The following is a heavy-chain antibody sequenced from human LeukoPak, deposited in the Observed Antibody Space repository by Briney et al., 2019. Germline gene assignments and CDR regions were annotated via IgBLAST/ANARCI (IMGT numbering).Heavy chain of an antibody. CDR1: GFTFSSYS. CDR2: ISSSSSYI. J-gene: IGHJ4*02. D-gene: IGHD3-10*01. V-gene: IGHV3-21*01. Sequence: GGSLRLSCAASGFTFSSYSMNWVRQASGKGLEWVSSISSSSSYIYYADSVKGRFTISRDNAKNSLYLQMNSLRAEDTAVYYCATNGGGYFDYWGQGTLVTVSS. CDR3: ATNGGGYFDY.